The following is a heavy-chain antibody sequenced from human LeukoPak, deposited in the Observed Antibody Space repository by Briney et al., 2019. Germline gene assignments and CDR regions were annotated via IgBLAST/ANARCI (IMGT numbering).Heavy chain of an antibody. J-gene: IGHJ4*02. V-gene: IGHV3-69-1*01. CDR2: MTSTSTI. Sequence: GGSLRLSCAASGFTFSSYSMNWVRQAPGKGLEWVATMTSTSTIYYADSVKGRFTISRDNAKNSVYLQMNSLRDEDTAVYSCARIGHEDYYFDYWGQGTLVTVSS. CDR3: ARIGHEDYYFDY. CDR1: GFTFSSYS.